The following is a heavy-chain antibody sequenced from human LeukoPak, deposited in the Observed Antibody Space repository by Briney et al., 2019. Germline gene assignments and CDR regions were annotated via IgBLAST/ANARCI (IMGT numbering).Heavy chain of an antibody. J-gene: IGHJ6*03. CDR2: ISAYNGNT. CDR3: ARVMVYAIFHYYYYMDV. CDR1: GYTFTSYG. V-gene: IGHV1-18*01. Sequence: ASVKVSCKASGYTFTSYGISRVLQAPGQGLEWMGWISAYNGNTNYAQKLQGRVTMTTDTSTSTAYMELRSLRSDDTAVYYCARVMVYAIFHYYYYMDVWGKGTTVTVSS. D-gene: IGHD2-8*01.